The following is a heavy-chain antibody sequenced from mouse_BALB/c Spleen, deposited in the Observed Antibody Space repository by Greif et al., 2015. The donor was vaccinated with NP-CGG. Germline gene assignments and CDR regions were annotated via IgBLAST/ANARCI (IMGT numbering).Heavy chain of an antibody. V-gene: IGHV7-3*02. Sequence: EVKLMESGGGLVQPGGSLRLSCATSGFTFTDYYMSWVRQPPGKALEWLGFISNKANGYTTEYSASVKGRFTISRGNSQSILYLQMNTLRAEDSATYYCARENRARATYYAMDYWGQGTSVTVSS. D-gene: IGHD3-1*01. CDR3: ARENRARATYYAMDY. J-gene: IGHJ4*01. CDR1: GFTFTDYY. CDR2: ISNKANGYTT.